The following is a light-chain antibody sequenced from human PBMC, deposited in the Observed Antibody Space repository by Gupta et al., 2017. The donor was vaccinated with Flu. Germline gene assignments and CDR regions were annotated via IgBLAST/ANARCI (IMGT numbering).Light chain of an antibody. CDR3: QSADSSGTCWV. CDR2: KDS. CDR1: ALPKQY. Sequence: GQTARITCSGDALPKQYAYWYQQKPGQAPLLVIYKDSERPSGIPERFSGSSSGTTVTLTISGVQAEDEADYYCQSADSSGTCWVFGGGTKLTVL. V-gene: IGLV3-25*03. J-gene: IGLJ3*02.